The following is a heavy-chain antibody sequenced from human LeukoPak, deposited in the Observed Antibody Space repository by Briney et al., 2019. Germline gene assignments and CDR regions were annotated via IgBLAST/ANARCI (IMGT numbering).Heavy chain of an antibody. CDR1: GFTLRSYV. Sequence: GGSLRLSCVASGFTLRSYVMNWVRQTPGKGLEWVALISWNGENTYYADSVKGRFTISRDNTKDSLFLQMNSLRTDDSALYYCGKDAAFDIWGQGTLVTVSS. CDR2: ISWNGENT. V-gene: IGHV3-43D*03. J-gene: IGHJ3*02. CDR3: GKDAAFDI.